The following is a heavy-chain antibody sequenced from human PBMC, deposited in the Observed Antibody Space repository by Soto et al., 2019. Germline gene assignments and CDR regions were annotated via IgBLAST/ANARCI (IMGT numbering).Heavy chain of an antibody. D-gene: IGHD2-15*01. Sequence: EASVKVSCKASGYTFNDYAITWVRQAPGQGLEWVGWISASIGHTNYAQSFEGRVSVTTDRSTTTAYMELRSLRYDDTAVYYCARTSYCSGGTCKNGVEPWG. CDR3: ARTSYCSGGTCKNGVEP. V-gene: IGHV1-18*01. CDR2: ISASIGHT. CDR1: GYTFNDYA. J-gene: IGHJ5*02.